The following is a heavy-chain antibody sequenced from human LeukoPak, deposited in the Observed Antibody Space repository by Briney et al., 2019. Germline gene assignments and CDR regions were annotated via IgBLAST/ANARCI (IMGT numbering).Heavy chain of an antibody. V-gene: IGHV1-58*02. CDR1: GFTFSSSA. Sequence: SVKVSCKASGFTFSSSAIQWVRQVRGQRIEWIGWIVVGSGNTNYAQKFQDRVTITKDMSTMTADMELSSLRSEDTALYYCAAVFFSSTVPYFDHWAQGTLVTVSS. J-gene: IGHJ4*02. CDR2: IVVGSGNT. D-gene: IGHD2-2*01. CDR3: AAVFFSSTVPYFDH.